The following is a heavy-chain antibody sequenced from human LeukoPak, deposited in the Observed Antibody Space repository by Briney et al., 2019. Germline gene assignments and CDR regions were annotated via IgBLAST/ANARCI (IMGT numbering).Heavy chain of an antibody. CDR2: IIPIFGTA. D-gene: IGHD2-15*01. Sequence: GASVKVSCKASGGTFSSYAISWVRQAPGQGLEWMGGIIPIFGTANYAQKFQGRVTITADESTSTAYMELSSLRSEDTAVYYCATRGSCSGGSCYSLHYYYGMDVWGQGTTVTVS. CDR3: ATRGSCSGGSCYSLHYYYGMDV. V-gene: IGHV1-69*13. J-gene: IGHJ6*02. CDR1: GGTFSSYA.